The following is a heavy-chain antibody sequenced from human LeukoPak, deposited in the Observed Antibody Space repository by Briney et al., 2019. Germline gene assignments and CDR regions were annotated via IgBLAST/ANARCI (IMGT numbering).Heavy chain of an antibody. D-gene: IGHD3-10*01. J-gene: IGHJ5*02. Sequence: ASVKVSCKASGYTFTSYYMHWVRQAPGQGLEWMGIINPSGGSTSYAQKFQGRVTMTRDMSTSTVYMELSSLRSEDTAVYYCARAGTYYYGSGSYDGTNWFDPWGQGTLVTVSS. V-gene: IGHV1-46*01. CDR3: ARAGTYYYGSGSYDGTNWFDP. CDR2: INPSGGST. CDR1: GYTFTSYY.